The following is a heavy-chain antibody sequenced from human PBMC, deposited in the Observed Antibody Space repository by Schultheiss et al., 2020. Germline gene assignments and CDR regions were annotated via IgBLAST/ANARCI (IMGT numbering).Heavy chain of an antibody. D-gene: IGHD5-24*01. V-gene: IGHV3-72*01. J-gene: IGHJ4*02. CDR2: TRNKANSYTT. CDR3: ARDVED. Sequence: GESLKISCAASGFTFSDHYMDWVRQAPGKGLEWVGRTRNKANSYTTEYAASVKGRFTISRDDSKNSLYLQMNSLKTEDTAVYYCARDVEDWGQGTLVTVSS. CDR1: GFTFSDHY.